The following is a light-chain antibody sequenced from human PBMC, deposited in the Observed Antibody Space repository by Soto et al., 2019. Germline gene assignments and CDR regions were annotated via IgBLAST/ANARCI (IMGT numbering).Light chain of an antibody. CDR2: AAS. J-gene: IGKJ5*01. V-gene: IGKV1-5*01. CDR1: QTISTW. Sequence: DIQITQSPSTLSGSVGDRVTITCRASQTISTWMAWYQQKPGKAPKILIYAASTLQSGVPSRFSGSGSGTDFTLTISSLQPEDFATYYCQQLNSYTITFGQGTRLEIK. CDR3: QQLNSYTIT.